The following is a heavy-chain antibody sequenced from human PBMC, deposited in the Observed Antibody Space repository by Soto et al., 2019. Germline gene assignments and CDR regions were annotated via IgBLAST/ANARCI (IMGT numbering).Heavy chain of an antibody. CDR3: GAGQYFSDY. J-gene: IGHJ4*02. CDR1: GFTFSRYG. V-gene: IGHV3-30*03. CDR2: ISYDGSDK. Sequence: ESVGGVVQPGRSLRLSCAASGFTFSRYGMHWVRQAPGKGLEWVALISYDGSDKYYADSVKGRFTISRDNSKNTLYLQMNSLRVEDTAVYYCGAGQYFSDYWGQGTLVTVSS. D-gene: IGHD6-13*01.